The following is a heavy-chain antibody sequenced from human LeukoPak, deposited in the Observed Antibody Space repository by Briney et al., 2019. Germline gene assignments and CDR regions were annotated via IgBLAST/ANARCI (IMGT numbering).Heavy chain of an antibody. CDR3: ARAPGVYGDYVDY. Sequence: SEALSLTCTVSGGSISSGSYYWSWIRQPAGKGLEWIGRIYTSGSTNYNPSLKSRVTISVDTSKNQFSLKLSSVTAADTAVYYCARAPGVYGDYVDYWGQGTLVTVSS. CDR2: IYTSGST. CDR1: GGSISSGSYY. J-gene: IGHJ4*02. D-gene: IGHD4-17*01. V-gene: IGHV4-61*02.